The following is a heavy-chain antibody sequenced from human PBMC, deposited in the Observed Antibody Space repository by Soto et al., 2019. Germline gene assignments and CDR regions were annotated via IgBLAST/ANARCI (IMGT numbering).Heavy chain of an antibody. D-gene: IGHD4-4*01. CDR3: ASLGRGSNYERYYYYGMDV. CDR1: GFTFSSYS. CDR2: ISSSSSTI. J-gene: IGHJ6*02. V-gene: IGHV3-48*02. Sequence: GGSLRLSCAASGFTFSSYSMNWVRQAPGKGLEWVSYISSSSSTIYYADSVKGRFTISRDNAKNSLYLQMNSLRDEDTAVYYCASLGRGSNYERYYYYGMDVWGQGTTVTVSS.